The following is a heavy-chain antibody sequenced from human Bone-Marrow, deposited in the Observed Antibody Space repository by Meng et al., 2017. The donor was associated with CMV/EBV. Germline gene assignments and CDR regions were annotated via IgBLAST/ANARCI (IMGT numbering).Heavy chain of an antibody. CDR3: ARVWGYGMDV. V-gene: IGHV4-39*07. J-gene: IGHJ6*02. CDR2: IYYSGST. Sequence: GSLRLSCTASGGSISSSSYYWGWIRQPPGKGLEWIGSIYYSGSTYYNPSLKSRVTISVDTSKNQFSLKLSSVTAADTAVYYCARVWGYGMDVWGQGTTVTVSS. D-gene: IGHD3-16*01. CDR1: GGSISSSSYY.